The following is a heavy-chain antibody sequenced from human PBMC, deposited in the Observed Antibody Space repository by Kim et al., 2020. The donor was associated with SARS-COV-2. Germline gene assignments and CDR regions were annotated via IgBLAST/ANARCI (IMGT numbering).Heavy chain of an antibody. CDR1: GGSISSYY. Sequence: SETLSLTCTVSGGSISSYYWSWIRQPPGKGLEWIGYIYYSGSTNYNPSLKSRVTISVDTSKNQFSLKLSSVTAADTAVYYCAREALDEVAPRSPKDAFDIWGQGTMVTVSS. CDR3: AREALDEVAPRSPKDAFDI. D-gene: IGHD5-12*01. J-gene: IGHJ3*02. CDR2: IYYSGST. V-gene: IGHV4-59*12.